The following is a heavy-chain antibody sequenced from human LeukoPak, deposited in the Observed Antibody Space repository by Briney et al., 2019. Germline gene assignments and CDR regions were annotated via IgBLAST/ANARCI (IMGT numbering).Heavy chain of an antibody. CDR1: GFTFSIYA. J-gene: IGHJ4*02. Sequence: GGSLRLSCAASGFTFSIYAMSWVRQAPGKGLEWVSAITGIGGSTYYADSVKGRFTISRDNSKNTLYLQMNSLRAEDTALYYCAKGESRATVTPLGYWGQGALVTVSS. CDR2: ITGIGGST. D-gene: IGHD4-17*01. V-gene: IGHV3-23*01. CDR3: AKGESRATVTPLGY.